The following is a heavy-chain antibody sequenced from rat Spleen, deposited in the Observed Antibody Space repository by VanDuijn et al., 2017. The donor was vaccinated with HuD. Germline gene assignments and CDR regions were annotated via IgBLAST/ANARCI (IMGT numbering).Heavy chain of an antibody. CDR1: GFSLTNYH. D-gene: IGHD1-4*01. V-gene: IGHV2-63*01. J-gene: IGHJ2*01. Sequence: QVQLKESGPGLVQPSQTLSLNCTVSGFSLTNYHVSWLRQPPGKGLEWMGRMRFNGDPSYNSALNSRLSISRDTSKSQVFLKMNSLQTEDTATYYCARFEDPGIFDYWGQGVMVTVSS. CDR3: ARFEDPGIFDY. CDR2: MRFNGDP.